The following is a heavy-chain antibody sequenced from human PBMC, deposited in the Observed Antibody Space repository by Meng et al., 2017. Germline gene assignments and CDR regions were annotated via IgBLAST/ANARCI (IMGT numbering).Heavy chain of an antibody. Sequence: SGPTLVQPTQTLTLTCTFSGFSLSTSGMRVSWIRQPPGKDLEWLARIDWDDDKFYSTSLKTRLTISKDTYKNQVVLTMTNMDPVDTATYYCARSPPTAMAPRYYYYGMDVWGQGTTVTVSS. J-gene: IGHJ6*02. CDR2: IDWDDDK. CDR1: GFSLSTSGMR. CDR3: ARSPPTAMAPRYYYYGMDV. V-gene: IGHV2-70*04. D-gene: IGHD5-18*01.